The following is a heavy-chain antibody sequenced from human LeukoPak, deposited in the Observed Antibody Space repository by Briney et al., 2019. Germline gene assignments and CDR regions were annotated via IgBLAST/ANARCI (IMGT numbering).Heavy chain of an antibody. CDR3: ARDFFGWSSLGH. V-gene: IGHV3-7*01. J-gene: IGHJ1*01. D-gene: IGHD6-19*01. Sequence: GGSLRLSCAASGFTFRSNWMNWVRQAPGKGLEWVPHVQPDGSAKIYADSVKGRFTISRDNAKDSVYLQMNSLRVEDTAVYYCARDFFGWSSLGHWGQGTLVTVSS. CDR1: GFTFRSNW. CDR2: VQPDGSAK.